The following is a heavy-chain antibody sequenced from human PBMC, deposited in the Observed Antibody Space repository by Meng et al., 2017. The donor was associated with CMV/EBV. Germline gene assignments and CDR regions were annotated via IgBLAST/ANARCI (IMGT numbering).Heavy chain of an antibody. V-gene: IGHV4-39*07. CDR1: GGSISSGDYY. CDR3: ARGGSGYGDYLRYFDL. Sequence: SETLSLTCTVSGGSISSGDYYWSWIRQPPGKGLEWIGEINHSGSTNYNPSLKSRVTISVDTSKNQFSLKLSSVTAADTAVYYCARGGSGYGDYLRYFDLWGRGTLVTVSS. CDR2: INHSGST. D-gene: IGHD4-17*01. J-gene: IGHJ2*01.